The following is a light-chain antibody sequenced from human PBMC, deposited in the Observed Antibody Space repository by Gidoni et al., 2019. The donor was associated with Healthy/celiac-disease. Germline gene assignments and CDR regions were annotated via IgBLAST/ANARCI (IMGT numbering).Light chain of an antibody. CDR3: QQYYSTPPIT. CDR2: WAS. CDR1: QSVLYSSNTKNY. Sequence: DIVMTQSPGSMALSLGERATINCKSSQSVLYSSNTKNYLAWYQQKPGQPPKLLIYWASTRESGVPDRFSGSGSGTDFTLTISSLQAEDVAVYYCQQYYSTPPITFGQGTRLEIK. J-gene: IGKJ5*01. V-gene: IGKV4-1*01.